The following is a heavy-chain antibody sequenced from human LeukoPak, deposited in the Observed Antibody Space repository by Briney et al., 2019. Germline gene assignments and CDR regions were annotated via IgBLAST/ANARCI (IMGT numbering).Heavy chain of an antibody. J-gene: IGHJ4*02. V-gene: IGHV3-23*01. Sequence: HTGGSLRLSCVASGFTFSSYAMSWVRQAPGKGLEWVSSLSGSGESTLYADSVKGRFTISRDNSKKTLFLQMYSLRADDTAVYLCAKGSSGWGSFDFWGQGTLVTVSS. D-gene: IGHD6-19*01. CDR2: LSGSGEST. CDR1: GFTFSSYA. CDR3: AKGSSGWGSFDF.